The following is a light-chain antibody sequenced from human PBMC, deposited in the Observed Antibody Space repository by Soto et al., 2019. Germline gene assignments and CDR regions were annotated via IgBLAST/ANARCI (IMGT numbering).Light chain of an antibody. J-gene: IGLJ1*01. V-gene: IGLV2-14*01. CDR3: SSYTISNTLPFV. CDR2: EVT. Sequence: QSALTQPASVSGSPGQSITISCTGTNSDVGGYNSVSWYQQYPGKSPKLLIYEVTHRPSGVSNRFSGSKSGNTASLTISGLQAEDEADYYCSSYTISNTLPFVFGTGTKVTVL. CDR1: NSDVGGYNS.